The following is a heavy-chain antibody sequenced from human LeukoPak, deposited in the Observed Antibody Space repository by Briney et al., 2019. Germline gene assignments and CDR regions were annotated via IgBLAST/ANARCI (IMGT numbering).Heavy chain of an antibody. CDR1: GGSISSSSYY. V-gene: IGHV4-39*07. CDR2: IYYSGST. Sequence: SETLSLTCTVSGGSISSSSYYWGWIRQPPGKGLEWIGSIYYSGSTYYNPSLKSRVTISVDTSKNQFSLKLSSVTAADTAVYYCAREGDSSGWRTYYYMDVWGKGTTVTVSS. J-gene: IGHJ6*03. D-gene: IGHD6-19*01. CDR3: AREGDSSGWRTYYYMDV.